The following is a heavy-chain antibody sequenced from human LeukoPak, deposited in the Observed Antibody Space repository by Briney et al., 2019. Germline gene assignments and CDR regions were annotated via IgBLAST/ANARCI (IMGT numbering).Heavy chain of an antibody. J-gene: IGHJ4*02. D-gene: IGHD3-10*01. CDR2: IITIFGTA. CDR3: ASSPLSYYGSGSYYNVVDY. CDR1: GGTFSSYA. V-gene: IGHV1-69*05. Sequence: SVKVSCKASGGTFSSYAISWVRQAPGQGLEWMGGIITIFGTANYAQKFQGRVTITTDESTSTAYMELSSLRSEDTAVYYCASSPLSYYGSGSYYNVVDYWGQGTLVTVSS.